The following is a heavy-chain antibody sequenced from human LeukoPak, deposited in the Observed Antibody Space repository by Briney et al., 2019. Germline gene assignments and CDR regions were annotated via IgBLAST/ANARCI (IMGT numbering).Heavy chain of an antibody. J-gene: IGHJ2*01. V-gene: IGHV4-34*01. CDR3: ARLPSMYWYFDL. CDR2: INHSGST. Sequence: SETLSLTCAVYGGSFSGYYWCWIRQPPGKGLEWIGEINHSGSTNYNPSLKSRVTISVDTSKNQFSLKLSSVTAADTAVYYCARLPSMYWYFDLWGRGTLVTVSS. CDR1: GGSFSGYY.